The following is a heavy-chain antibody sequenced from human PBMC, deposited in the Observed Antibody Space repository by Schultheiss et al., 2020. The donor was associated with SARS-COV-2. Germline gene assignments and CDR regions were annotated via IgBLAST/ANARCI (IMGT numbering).Heavy chain of an antibody. CDR3: ARTIFGVVIIGPVY. D-gene: IGHD3-3*01. V-gene: IGHV3-30*06. CDR2: ISYDGSNK. Sequence: GGSLRLSCAASGFTFSSYGMHWVRQAPGKGLEWVAVISYDGSNKYYADSVKGRFTISRDNSKNTLYLQMNSLRAEDTAVYYCARTIFGVVIIGPVYWGQGTLVTVSS. CDR1: GFTFSSYG. J-gene: IGHJ4*02.